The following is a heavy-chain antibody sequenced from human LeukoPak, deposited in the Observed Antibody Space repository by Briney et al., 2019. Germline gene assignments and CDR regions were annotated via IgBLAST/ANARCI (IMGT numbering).Heavy chain of an antibody. J-gene: IGHJ4*02. D-gene: IGHD3-3*01. Sequence: ASVKVSCKASGYTFTSYDINWVRQATGQGLEWMGWMNPNSGNTGYAQKFQGRVTITGNTSISTAYMELSSLRSEDTAVYYCARGGRRITIFGVAAMAYYFDYWGQGTLVTVSS. CDR3: ARGGRRITIFGVAAMAYYFDY. V-gene: IGHV1-8*03. CDR1: GYTFTSYD. CDR2: MNPNSGNT.